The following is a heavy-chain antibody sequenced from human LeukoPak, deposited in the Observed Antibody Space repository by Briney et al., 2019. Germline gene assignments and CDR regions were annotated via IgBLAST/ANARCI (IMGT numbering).Heavy chain of an antibody. D-gene: IGHD4-23*01. CDR3: ARDLYGGSSATFDY. V-gene: IGHV1-2*02. CDR1: GYTFTGYY. Sequence: ASVKVSCKASGYTFTGYYMHWVRQAPGQGLEWMGWINPNSGGTYYAQKFQGRVTMTSDTSISTAYMELSRLRSDNTAVYYCARDLYGGSSATFDYWGQGTLVTVSS. CDR2: INPNSGGT. J-gene: IGHJ4*02.